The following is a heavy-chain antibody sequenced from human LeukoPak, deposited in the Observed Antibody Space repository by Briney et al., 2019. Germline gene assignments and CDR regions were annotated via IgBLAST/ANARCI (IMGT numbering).Heavy chain of an antibody. CDR3: ARLYDSSGYYHDAFDI. V-gene: IGHV3-53*01. CDR2: IYSGGST. Sequence: GGSLRLSCAASGFTVSSNYMSWVRQAPGKGLEWVSVIYSGGSTYYADSVKGRFTISRDNSKNTLYLQMNSLRDEDTAVYYCARLYDSSGYYHDAFDIWGQGTMVTVSS. J-gene: IGHJ3*02. CDR1: GFTVSSNY. D-gene: IGHD3-22*01.